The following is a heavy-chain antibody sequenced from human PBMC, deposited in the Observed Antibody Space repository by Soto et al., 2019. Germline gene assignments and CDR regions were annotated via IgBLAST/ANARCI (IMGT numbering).Heavy chain of an antibody. CDR1: AFTFIIYS. V-gene: IGHV3-48*01. D-gene: IGHD7-27*01. CDR2: TSTSSSTI. J-gene: IGHJ4*02. Sequence: PELTLRLPYVPSAFTFIIYSMNVVRQAPGPGLACVSYTSTSSSTIYYSVCVKGRFTIPRVNAKNSLYLQMHSLSAEATAVYHCASDPNQGSYDYRGQRTLVTVSS. CDR3: ASDPNQGSYDY.